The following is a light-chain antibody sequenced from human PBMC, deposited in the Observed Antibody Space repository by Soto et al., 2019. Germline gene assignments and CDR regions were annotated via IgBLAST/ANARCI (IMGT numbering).Light chain of an antibody. Sequence: DIQMTQSPSTLSASVGERVTITCRASQNIERCLAWYQQKPGKAPKLLLYDVSSLESGVPSRFSGSGSGTEFILTINGLQPDDFATYFCQQFNSGTWTFGQGTKVDNK. CDR2: DVS. V-gene: IGKV1-5*01. J-gene: IGKJ1*01. CDR3: QQFNSGTWT. CDR1: QNIERC.